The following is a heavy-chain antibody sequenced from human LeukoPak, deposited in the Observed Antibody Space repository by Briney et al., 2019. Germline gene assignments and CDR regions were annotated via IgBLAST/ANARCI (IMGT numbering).Heavy chain of an antibody. J-gene: IGHJ3*02. CDR1: GLTFSACE. CDR3: ARVATMVRVPLDALDI. CDR2: ISRSGSTR. Sequence: GGSLRLSCAISGLTFSACELTWVRQAPGKGLEWVSYISRSGSTRYYADSVKGRFTISRDNAKNSLYLQMNSLRAEDTAVYYCARVATMVRVPLDALDIWGQGTMVSVSS. V-gene: IGHV3-48*03. D-gene: IGHD3-10*01.